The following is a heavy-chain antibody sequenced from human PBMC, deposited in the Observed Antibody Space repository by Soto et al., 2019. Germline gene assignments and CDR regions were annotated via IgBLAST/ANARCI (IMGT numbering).Heavy chain of an antibody. V-gene: IGHV3-33*01. CDR1: GFTFSSYG. Sequence: QVQLVESGGGVVQPGRSLRLSCAASGFTFSSYGMHWVRQAPGKGLEWVAVIWYDGSNKYYADSVKGRFTISRDNSKNTLYLQMNSLRAEDTAVYYCARELSRGYSYGSDYWGQGTLVTVSS. J-gene: IGHJ4*02. D-gene: IGHD5-18*01. CDR3: ARELSRGYSYGSDY. CDR2: IWYDGSNK.